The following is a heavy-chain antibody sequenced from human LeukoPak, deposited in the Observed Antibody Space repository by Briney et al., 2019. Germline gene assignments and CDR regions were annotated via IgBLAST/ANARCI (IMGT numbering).Heavy chain of an antibody. J-gene: IGHJ4*02. D-gene: IGHD4/OR15-4a*01. CDR2: IYHSGST. V-gene: IGHV4-59*01. CDR3: ARDREYNYGADY. Sequence: SETLSLTCTVSGGSISSYYWSWIRQPPGKGLEWIGHIYHSGSTNYNPSLKSRVTISLDTSKNQFSLTLSSVTAADTAVYYCARDREYNYGADYWGQGTLVTVSS. CDR1: GGSISSYY.